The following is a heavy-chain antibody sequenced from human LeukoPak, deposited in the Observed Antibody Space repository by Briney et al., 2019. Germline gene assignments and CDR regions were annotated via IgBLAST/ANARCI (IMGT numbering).Heavy chain of an antibody. D-gene: IGHD3/OR15-3a*01. CDR2: IKQDGSEK. V-gene: IGHV3-7*01. J-gene: IGHJ3*02. CDR3: ARDRAVRWTGSLNI. Sequence: GGSLRLSCAASGFTFSSYWMSWVRQAPGKGLEYVANIKQDGSEKYYVDSVKGRFTISRDNAKNSLYLQMSSLRAEDTAVYYCARDRAVRWTGSLNIWGQGTMVIVSS. CDR1: GFTFSSYW.